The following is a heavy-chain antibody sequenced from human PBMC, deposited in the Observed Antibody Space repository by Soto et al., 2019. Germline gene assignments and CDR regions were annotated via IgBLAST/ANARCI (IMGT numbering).Heavy chain of an antibody. Sequence: EVQLVESGGGLVQPGGSLTLSCAASGFTFSVSALHWVRHPSGRGLEWVGRIRSRGNNYATAYAASMDGRFTISRDDSKNTEYLQLNSLTTEDTAVYYCSTQASDFWRGYPQYYMAVWGKGTTVTVS. V-gene: IGHV3-73*01. CDR1: GFTFSVSA. J-gene: IGHJ6*03. D-gene: IGHD3-3*01. CDR2: IRSRGNNYAT. CDR3: STQASDFWRGYPQYYMAV.